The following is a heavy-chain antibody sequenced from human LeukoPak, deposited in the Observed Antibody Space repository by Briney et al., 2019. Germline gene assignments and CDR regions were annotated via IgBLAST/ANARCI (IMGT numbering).Heavy chain of an antibody. Sequence: ASVKVSCRASGYTFSGDYIQWVRQAPGQGLEWMGRINPDSGGTTYAQNFQSRVTMTRDTSIGTAYMELSRLTSDDSAFYYCARDRNLYSGSFASWGQGTLVTVSS. D-gene: IGHD1-26*01. CDR2: INPDSGGT. CDR1: GYTFSGDY. J-gene: IGHJ4*02. V-gene: IGHV1-2*06. CDR3: ARDRNLYSGSFAS.